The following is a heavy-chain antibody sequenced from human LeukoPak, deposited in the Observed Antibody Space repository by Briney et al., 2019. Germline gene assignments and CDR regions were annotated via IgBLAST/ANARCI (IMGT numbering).Heavy chain of an antibody. V-gene: IGHV4-30-2*01. Sequence: SETLSLTCAVSGGSISSGGYSWSWIRQPPGKGLEWIGYIYHSGSTYYNPSLKSRVTMSVDRSKNQFSLKLSSVTAADTAVYYCAGVGLPAAYYFDYWGQGTLVTVSS. CDR3: AGVGLPAAYYFDY. CDR2: IYHSGST. CDR1: GGSISSGGYS. J-gene: IGHJ4*02.